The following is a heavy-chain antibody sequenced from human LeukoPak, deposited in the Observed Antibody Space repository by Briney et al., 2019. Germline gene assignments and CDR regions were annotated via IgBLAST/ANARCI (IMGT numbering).Heavy chain of an antibody. J-gene: IGHJ4*02. CDR1: GGSISSGSYY. Sequence: KPSETLSLTCTVSGGSISSGSYYWGWIRQPPGKGLEWIGNIYYTGSTYYNPSLKSRVTLSVDTSKNQFSLKLNSVTAADTAVYYCAREVGYSGYDRNGYWGQGTLVTVSS. V-gene: IGHV4-39*01. CDR2: IYYTGST. CDR3: AREVGYSGYDRNGY. D-gene: IGHD5-12*01.